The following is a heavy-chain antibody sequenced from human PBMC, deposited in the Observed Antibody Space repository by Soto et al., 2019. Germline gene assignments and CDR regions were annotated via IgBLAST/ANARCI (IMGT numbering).Heavy chain of an antibody. CDR1: GGSISSYF. Sequence: SETLSLTCTVSGGSISSYFWSWIRQPPGKGLEWIGSIYYSGSTNYNPSLKSRVTISVDTSKNQFSLKLSSVTAADTAVYYCARSRGGYFDYWGQGTLVTVSS. CDR3: ARSRGGYFDY. D-gene: IGHD3-16*01. V-gene: IGHV4-59*01. J-gene: IGHJ4*02. CDR2: IYYSGST.